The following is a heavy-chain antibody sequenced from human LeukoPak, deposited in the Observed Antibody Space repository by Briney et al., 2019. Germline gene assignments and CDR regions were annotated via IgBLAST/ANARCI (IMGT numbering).Heavy chain of an antibody. Sequence: GESLRLSCAASGFTVSSSHWTWVRQAVGKGLEWVSCIYSGGDTSYPDSVKGRFTISRDNSKNTLYLQMNSLTAEDTAVYYCARVYNYVFDYWGQGTLVTVSS. CDR3: ARVYNYVFDY. V-gene: IGHV3-53*01. D-gene: IGHD3-10*02. CDR2: IYSGGDT. CDR1: GFTVSSSH. J-gene: IGHJ4*02.